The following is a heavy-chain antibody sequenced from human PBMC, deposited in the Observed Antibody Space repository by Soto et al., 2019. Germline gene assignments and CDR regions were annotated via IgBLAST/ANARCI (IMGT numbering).Heavy chain of an antibody. CDR3: VKTWHGFDI. Sequence: EVHLVESGGGLVQPGGSLRLSCAASGFTFSTYWMHWVRQAPEKGLLWVSHINGDGSYSDFADSVKGRFTISRDNAKNTVYLQMQSLRVEDTAVYFCVKTWHGFDIWCPGTMVTVSS. V-gene: IGHV3-74*01. J-gene: IGHJ3*02. CDR1: GFTFSTYW. CDR2: INGDGSYS.